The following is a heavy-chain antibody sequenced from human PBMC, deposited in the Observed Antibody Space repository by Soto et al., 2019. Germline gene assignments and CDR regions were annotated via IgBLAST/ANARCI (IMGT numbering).Heavy chain of an antibody. J-gene: IGHJ4*02. CDR3: VSHRNYIVVSGSFFDY. V-gene: IGHV4-39*01. CDR2: IYYSGST. CDR1: DCSIASIPYY. D-gene: IGHD6-19*01. Sequence: AETLSLTFNAPDCSIASIPYYWCSVLQAPGKGVEWIESIYYSGSTHYNPSLKGRVTVSVDTSKNQFSLKLTSVTAADTAVYFCVSHRNYIVVSGSFFDYWSQGTLVTVSS.